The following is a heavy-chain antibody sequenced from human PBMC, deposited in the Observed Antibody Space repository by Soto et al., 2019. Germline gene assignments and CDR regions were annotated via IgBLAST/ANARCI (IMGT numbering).Heavy chain of an antibody. J-gene: IGHJ4*02. CDR1: GGSISSSSYY. D-gene: IGHD1-7*01. V-gene: IGHV4-39*07. CDR3: ARRYGTTFDY. CDR2: IYYSGST. Sequence: SETLSLTCTVSGGSISSSSYYWGWIRQPPGKGLEWIGSIYYSGSTYYNPSLKSRVTISVDTSKNQFSLKLSSVTAADTAVYYCARRYGTTFDYWGQGTLVTVS.